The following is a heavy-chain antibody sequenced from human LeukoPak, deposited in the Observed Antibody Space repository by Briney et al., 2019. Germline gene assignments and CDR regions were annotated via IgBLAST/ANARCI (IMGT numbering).Heavy chain of an antibody. CDR3: TREYGDDNWFDP. D-gene: IGHD4-17*01. CDR1: GGSISSGDYY. CDR2: IYYSGST. V-gene: IGHV4-30-4*01. J-gene: IGHJ5*02. Sequence: SETLSLTCTVSGGSISSGDYYWSWIRQPPGKGLEWIGYIYYSGSTYYNPSLRSRVTISVDTSKNQFSLKPSSVTAADTAVYYCTREYGDDNWFDPWGQGTLVTVSS.